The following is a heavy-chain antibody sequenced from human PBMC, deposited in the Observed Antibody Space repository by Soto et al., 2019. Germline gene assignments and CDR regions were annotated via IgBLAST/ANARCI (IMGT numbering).Heavy chain of an antibody. Sequence: QVQRVQSGAEVRKPGSSVKVSCKASGGTFGSYAIGGVRQPPGQGLEWMGGIIPIPGTANYAQKFQGRVTIAADESTSTAYMELSSLRSEDTAVYYCARSQGSSTSLEIYYYYYYGMDVWGQGTTVTVSS. CDR2: IIPIPGTA. D-gene: IGHD2-2*01. V-gene: IGHV1-69*01. CDR3: ARSQGSSTSLEIYYYYYYGMDV. J-gene: IGHJ6*02. CDR1: GGTFGSYA.